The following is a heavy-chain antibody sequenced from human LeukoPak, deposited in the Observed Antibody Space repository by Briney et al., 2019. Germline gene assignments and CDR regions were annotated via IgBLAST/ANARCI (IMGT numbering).Heavy chain of an antibody. J-gene: IGHJ4*02. CDR3: ARDAVVVTY. CDR2: IKEDGSEK. Sequence: PGGSLRLSCAASRFTFSNYWMSWVRQAPGKGLEWVANIKEDGSEKYYVDSVKGRFTISRDNAKNSLYLQMNSLRAEDTAVYYCARDAVVVTYWGQGTLVTVSS. D-gene: IGHD2-15*01. V-gene: IGHV3-7*01. CDR1: RFTFSNYW.